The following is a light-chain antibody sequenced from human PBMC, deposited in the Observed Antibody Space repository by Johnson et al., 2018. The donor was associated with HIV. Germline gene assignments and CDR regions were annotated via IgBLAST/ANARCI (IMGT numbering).Light chain of an antibody. Sequence: QSVLSQPPSVSAAPGQKVTISCSGSSSNIGNNYVSWYQQLPGTAPKLLIYDNNKRPSGIPDRFSGSRSGTSATLDITGLQTGDEADYYCGTWDSSLSAPRVFGTGTKVTVL. V-gene: IGLV1-51*01. CDR3: GTWDSSLSAPRV. CDR1: SSNIGNNY. J-gene: IGLJ1*01. CDR2: DNN.